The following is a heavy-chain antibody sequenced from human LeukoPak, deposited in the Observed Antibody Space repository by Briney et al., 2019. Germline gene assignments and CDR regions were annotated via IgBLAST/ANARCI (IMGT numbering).Heavy chain of an antibody. CDR3: ARDGYDILTGSRGTWFDP. D-gene: IGHD3-9*01. Sequence: SVKLSSKASVGTFSSYTISCVRHAPGQRLEWMGGIIPIFGTANYAQKFQGRVTITADESTTTAYMEPSSLRSENTAVYYCARDGYDILTGSRGTWFDPWGQGTLVTVSA. CDR2: IIPIFGTA. V-gene: IGHV1-69*01. J-gene: IGHJ5*02. CDR1: VGTFSSYT.